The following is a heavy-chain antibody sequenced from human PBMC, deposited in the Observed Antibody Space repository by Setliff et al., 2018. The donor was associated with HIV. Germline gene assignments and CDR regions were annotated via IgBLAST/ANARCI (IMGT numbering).Heavy chain of an antibody. V-gene: IGHV3-23*01. CDR1: GFTFSSYA. CDR3: AKDVCSGAYCYAYYYYGMDV. CDR2: FRSSAGTT. Sequence: GGSLRLSCAASGFTFSSYAMSWVRQAPGKGLEWISAFRSSAGTTYYADSVKGRFTISRDNSKNTLYLQMNSLRVEDTAVYYCAKDVCSGAYCYAYYYYGMDVWGQGTMVTVSS. D-gene: IGHD2-15*01. J-gene: IGHJ6*02.